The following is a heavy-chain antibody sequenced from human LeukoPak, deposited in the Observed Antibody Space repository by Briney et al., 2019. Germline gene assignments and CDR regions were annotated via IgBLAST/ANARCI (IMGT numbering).Heavy chain of an antibody. CDR3: ARRTPFYYDSSGYYYFHY. V-gene: IGHV4-38-2*01. Sequence: SETLSLTCAVSGYSISSGYYWGWIREPPGKGLEWIGSIYHSGSTYYNPSLKSRVTISVDTSKNQFSLKLSSVTAADTAVYYCARRTPFYYDSSGYYYFHYGGQGTLVTVSS. J-gene: IGHJ4*02. CDR2: IYHSGST. D-gene: IGHD3-22*01. CDR1: GYSISSGYY.